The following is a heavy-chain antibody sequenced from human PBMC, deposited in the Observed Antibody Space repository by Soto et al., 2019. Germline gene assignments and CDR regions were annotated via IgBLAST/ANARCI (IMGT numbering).Heavy chain of an antibody. D-gene: IGHD5-18*01. J-gene: IGHJ6*02. Sequence: PGGSLRLSCAASGFTFSSYAMHWVRQAPGKGLEWVAVISYDGSNKYYADSVKGRFTISRDNSKNTLYLQMNSLRAEDTAVYYCASPGFSDTAMVPMDVWGQGTTVTVSS. CDR1: GFTFSSYA. V-gene: IGHV3-30-3*01. CDR3: ASPGFSDTAMVPMDV. CDR2: ISYDGSNK.